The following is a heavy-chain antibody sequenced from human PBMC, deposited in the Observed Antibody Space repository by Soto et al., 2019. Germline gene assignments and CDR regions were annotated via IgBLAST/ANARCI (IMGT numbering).Heavy chain of an antibody. CDR1: GGSISSSNW. CDR2: IYHSGST. V-gene: IGHV4-4*02. CDR3: ARKEYCTSTSCLAQGWFDP. J-gene: IGHJ5*02. Sequence: QVQLQESGPGLVKPSGTLSLTCAVSGGSISSSNWLSWVRQPPGKGLEWIGEIYHSGSTNYNPSLKSRVTISVDKSKNQFSLKLSSVTAADTAVYYCARKEYCTSTSCLAQGWFDPWGQGTLVTVSS. D-gene: IGHD2-2*01.